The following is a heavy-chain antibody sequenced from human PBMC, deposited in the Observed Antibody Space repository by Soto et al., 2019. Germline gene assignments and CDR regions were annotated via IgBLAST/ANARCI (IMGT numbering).Heavy chain of an antibody. CDR3: ARGRSENCSGGSRYSGIFHY. Sequence: SETLSLACAVYGGSFSGYYWSWIRQPPGKGLEWIGEINHSGSTNYNPSLKSRVTISVDTSKNQFSLKLSSVTAADTAVYYCARGRSENCSGGSRYSGIFHYWGQGTLVTGSS. D-gene: IGHD2-15*01. J-gene: IGHJ4*02. CDR1: GGSFSGYY. V-gene: IGHV4-34*01. CDR2: INHSGST.